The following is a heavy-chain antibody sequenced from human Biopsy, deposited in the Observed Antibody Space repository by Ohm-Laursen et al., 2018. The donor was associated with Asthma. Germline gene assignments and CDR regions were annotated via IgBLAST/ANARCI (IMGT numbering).Heavy chain of an antibody. CDR1: GGTFNTYV. Sequence: GSSVKVSCKSPGGTFNTYVIAWVRQAPGQGLEWMGGINAVIGTTTYPQKFQDRVTITADDSTSTVYMELSSLRSEDTAVYYCARKAGSCISRTCYSLDFWGQGTLVTVSS. V-gene: IGHV1-69*01. D-gene: IGHD2-2*01. J-gene: IGHJ4*02. CDR2: INAVIGTT. CDR3: ARKAGSCISRTCYSLDF.